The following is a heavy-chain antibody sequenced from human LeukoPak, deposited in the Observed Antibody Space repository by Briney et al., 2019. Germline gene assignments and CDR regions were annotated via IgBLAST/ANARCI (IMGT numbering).Heavy chain of an antibody. J-gene: IGHJ4*02. CDR3: ARGGSNYDILTGYYYYFDY. Sequence: SETLSLTCAVYGGSFSGYYWSWIRQPPGKGLEWIGEINHSGSTNYNPSLKSRVTISVDTSKNQFSLKLSSVTAADTAVYYCARGGSNYDILTGYYYYFDYWGQGTLVTVSS. CDR2: INHSGST. CDR1: GGSFSGYY. D-gene: IGHD3-9*01. V-gene: IGHV4-34*01.